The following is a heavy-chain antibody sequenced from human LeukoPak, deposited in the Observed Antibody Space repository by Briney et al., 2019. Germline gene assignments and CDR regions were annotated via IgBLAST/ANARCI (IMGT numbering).Heavy chain of an antibody. CDR1: GFTFSNAW. CDR3: TTDCRVGATTHPQCGY. V-gene: IGHV3-15*01. Sequence: GGSLRLSCAASGFTFSNAWMSWVRQAPGKGLEWVGRIKSKTDGGTTDYAAPVKGRFNISRDDSKNTLYLQMNSLKTEDTAVYYCTTDCRVGATTHPQCGYWGQGTLVTVSS. CDR2: IKSKTDGGTT. J-gene: IGHJ4*02. D-gene: IGHD1-26*01.